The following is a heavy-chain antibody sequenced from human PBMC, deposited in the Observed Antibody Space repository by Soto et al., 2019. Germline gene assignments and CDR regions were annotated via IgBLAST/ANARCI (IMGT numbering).Heavy chain of an antibody. CDR3: ARDEYYDSNNWFDH. CDR2: VYSTGST. V-gene: IGHV4-4*07. J-gene: IGHJ5*02. CDR1: GGAITAYY. D-gene: IGHD3-22*01. Sequence: SETLSLTCTVPGGAITAYYWSWIRQPVGEGLQWIGRVYSTGSTNYNPSLRSRVTMSVDTSQNQFFLRLSSVTAADTAVYYCARDEYYDSNNWFDHWGQGILVTVSS.